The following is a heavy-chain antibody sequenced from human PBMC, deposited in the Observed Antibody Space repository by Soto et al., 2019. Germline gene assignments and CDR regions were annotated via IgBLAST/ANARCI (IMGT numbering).Heavy chain of an antibody. CDR3: ANLDIVATITRVPTPPTHPYFDY. J-gene: IGHJ4*02. D-gene: IGHD5-12*01. CDR1: GFTFSSYA. V-gene: IGHV3-23*01. Sequence: GESLKISCAASGFTFSSYAMSWVRQAPGKGLEWVSAISGSGGSTYYADSVKGRFTISRDNSKNTLYLQMNSLRAEDTALYYCANLDIVATITRVPTPPTHPYFDYWGQGTLVTVSS. CDR2: ISGSGGST.